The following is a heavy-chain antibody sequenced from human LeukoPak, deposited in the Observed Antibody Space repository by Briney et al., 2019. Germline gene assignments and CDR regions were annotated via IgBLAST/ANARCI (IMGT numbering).Heavy chain of an antibody. CDR3: AKAFGTNGYFQLPIDF. V-gene: IGHV3-23*01. CDR2: ITADGAAT. Sequence: GGSLRLSCAASGFTFSSYAMSWVRQAPGKGLECVSAITADGAATYYADSVRGRFTISRDNSKNTLYLRMNSLRGEDTAIYYCAKAFGTNGYFQLPIDFWGQGTRVTVSS. J-gene: IGHJ4*02. D-gene: IGHD2-8*01. CDR1: GFTFSSYA.